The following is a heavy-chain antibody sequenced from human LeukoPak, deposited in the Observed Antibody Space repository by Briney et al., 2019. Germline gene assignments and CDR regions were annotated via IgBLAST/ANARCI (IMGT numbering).Heavy chain of an antibody. CDR3: ATLVPAARWFDP. CDR2: IIPIFGTA. D-gene: IGHD2-2*01. Sequence: SVKVSCKASGGTFSSYAISWVRQAPGQGLEWMGGIIPIFGTANYAQKFQGRVTITADESTSTAYMELSCLRSEDTAVYYCATLVPAARWFDPWGQGTLVTVSS. J-gene: IGHJ5*02. V-gene: IGHV1-69*01. CDR1: GGTFSSYA.